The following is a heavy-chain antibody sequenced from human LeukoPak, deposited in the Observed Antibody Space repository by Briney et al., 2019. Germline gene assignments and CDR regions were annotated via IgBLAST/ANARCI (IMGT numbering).Heavy chain of an antibody. CDR3: ARGGDSSGYYPTAYYFDY. V-gene: IGHV1-46*01. J-gene: IGHJ4*02. D-gene: IGHD3-22*01. CDR1: GYTFTGYY. Sequence: GASVKDSCKASGYTFTGYYMHWVRQAPGQGPEWMGVISPSGGSTTYAQKFQGRATLTRDMSTSTDYLELSSLRSEDTAVYYCARGGDSSGYYPTAYYFDYWGQGTLVTVSS. CDR2: ISPSGGST.